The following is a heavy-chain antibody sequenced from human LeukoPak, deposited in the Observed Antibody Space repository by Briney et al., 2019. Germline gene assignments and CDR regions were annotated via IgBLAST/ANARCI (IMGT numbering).Heavy chain of an antibody. CDR1: GFTVSSNY. J-gene: IGHJ3*02. D-gene: IGHD6-6*01. CDR2: IYSGGST. V-gene: IGHV3-66*01. Sequence: GGSLRLSCAASGFTVSSNYMSWVRQAPGKGLAWVSVIYSGGSTYYADSVKGRFTFSRDNSKNTLYLQMNSPRAEDTAVYYCAREVEEYSSSSGDAFDIWGQGTMVTVSS. CDR3: AREVEEYSSSSGDAFDI.